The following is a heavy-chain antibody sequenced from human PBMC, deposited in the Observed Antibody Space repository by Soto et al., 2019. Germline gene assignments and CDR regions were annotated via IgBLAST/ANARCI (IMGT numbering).Heavy chain of an antibody. D-gene: IGHD6-19*01. CDR1: GFTFSSYA. V-gene: IGHV3-30-3*01. CDR3: ARAGYSSGWYGAYYFDY. J-gene: IGHJ4*02. CDR2: ISYDGSNK. Sequence: GGSLRLSCAASGFTFSSYAMHWVRQAPGKGLEWVAVISYDGSNKYYADSVKGRFTISRDNSKNTLYLQMNSLRAEDTAVYYCARAGYSSGWYGAYYFDYWGQGTLVTVSS.